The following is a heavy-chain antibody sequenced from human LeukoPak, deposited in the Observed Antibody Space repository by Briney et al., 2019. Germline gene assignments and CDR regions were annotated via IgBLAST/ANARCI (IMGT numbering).Heavy chain of an antibody. Sequence: PGGSLRLSCAASGFTFSSYGMHWVRQAPGKGLEWVAFIRYDGSNKYYADSVKGRFTISRDNSKNTLYLQMNSLRAEDTAVYYCAKDLDYYDSSTWFDPWGQGTLVTVSS. CDR1: GFTFSSYG. D-gene: IGHD3-22*01. CDR3: AKDLDYYDSSTWFDP. CDR2: IRYDGSNK. J-gene: IGHJ5*02. V-gene: IGHV3-30*02.